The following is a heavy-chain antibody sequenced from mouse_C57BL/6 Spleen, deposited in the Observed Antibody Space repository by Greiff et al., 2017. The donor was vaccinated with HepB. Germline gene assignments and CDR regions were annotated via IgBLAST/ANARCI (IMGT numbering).Heavy chain of an antibody. CDR3: ARKVYDYFWYFDV. V-gene: IGHV5-17*01. CDR2: ISSGSSTI. J-gene: IGHJ1*03. Sequence: EVQLVESGGGLVKPGGPLKLSCAASGFTFSDYGMHWVRQAPEKGLEWVAYISSGSSTIYYADTVKGRFTISRDNAKNTLFLQMTSLRSEDTAMYYCARKVYDYFWYFDVWGTGTTVTVSS. CDR1: GFTFSDYG. D-gene: IGHD2-4*01.